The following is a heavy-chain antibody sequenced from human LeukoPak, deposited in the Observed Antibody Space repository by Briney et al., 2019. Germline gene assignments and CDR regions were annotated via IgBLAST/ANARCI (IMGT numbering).Heavy chain of an antibody. D-gene: IGHD4-11*01. CDR2: IYTSGST. V-gene: IGHV4-61*02. J-gene: IGHJ4*02. CDR3: ARARSNYRPFDY. CDR1: GGSISSGSYY. Sequence: SETLSLTCTVSGGSISSGSYYWSWIRQPAGKGLEWIGRIYTSGSTNYNPSLKSRVTISVDTSKNQFSLKLSSVTAADTAVYYCARARSNYRPFDYWGQGTLVTVSS.